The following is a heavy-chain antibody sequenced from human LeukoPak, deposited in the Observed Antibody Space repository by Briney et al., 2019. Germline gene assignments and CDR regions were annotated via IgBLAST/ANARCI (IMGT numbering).Heavy chain of an antibody. CDR3: ARGGGAYILRGLLAV. Sequence: GGSLRLSCAASGFTFSSYAFHWVRQAPGKGLEWVAVISYDGSNKYYADSVKGRFTISRDNSRNTVYLHMNSLKPEDTTVYYCARGGGAYILRGLLAVWGQGTTVTVSS. J-gene: IGHJ6*02. CDR1: GFTFSSYA. V-gene: IGHV3-30-3*01. D-gene: IGHD3-10*01. CDR2: ISYDGSNK.